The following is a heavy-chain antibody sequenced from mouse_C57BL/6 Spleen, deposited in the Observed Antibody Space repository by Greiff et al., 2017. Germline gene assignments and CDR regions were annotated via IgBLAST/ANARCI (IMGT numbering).Heavy chain of an antibody. V-gene: IGHV1-55*01. CDR2: IYPGSGST. CDR1: GYTFTSYW. D-gene: IGHD3-2*02. Sequence: QVQLKQPGAELVKPGASVKMSCKASGYTFTSYWITWVKQRPGQGLEWIGDIYPGSGSTNYNEKFKSKATLTVDPSSSTAYMQLSSLTSEDSAVYYCARQLRLPYYAMDYWGQGTSVTVSS. J-gene: IGHJ4*01. CDR3: ARQLRLPYYAMDY.